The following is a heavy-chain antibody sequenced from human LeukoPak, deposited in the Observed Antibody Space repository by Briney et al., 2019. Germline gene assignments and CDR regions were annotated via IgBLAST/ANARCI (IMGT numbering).Heavy chain of an antibody. CDR3: AREPTQVPYSSPKYFDY. J-gene: IGHJ4*02. CDR1: GGSISSGDYY. Sequence: PSETLSLTCTVSGGSISSGDYYWSWIRQPPGKGLEWIGYIYYSGSTYYNPSLKSRITISVVTSKNQFSLKLSSVTAADTAVYYCAREPTQVPYSSPKYFDYWGQGTLVTGSS. D-gene: IGHD6-19*01. V-gene: IGHV4-30-4*01. CDR2: IYYSGST.